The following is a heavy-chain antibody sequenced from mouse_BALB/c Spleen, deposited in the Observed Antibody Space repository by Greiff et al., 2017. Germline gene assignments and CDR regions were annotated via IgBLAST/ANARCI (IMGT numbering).Heavy chain of an antibody. V-gene: IGHV1-9*01. Sequence: QVQLQQSGAELMKPGASVKISCKATGYTFSSYWIEWVKQRPGHGLEWIGEILPGSGSTNYNEKFKGKATFTADTSSNTAYMQLSSLTSEDSAVYYCARKNYRYDGVWYFDVWGAGTTVTVSS. D-gene: IGHD2-14*01. CDR3: ARKNYRYDGVWYFDV. CDR1: GYTFSSYW. J-gene: IGHJ1*01. CDR2: ILPGSGST.